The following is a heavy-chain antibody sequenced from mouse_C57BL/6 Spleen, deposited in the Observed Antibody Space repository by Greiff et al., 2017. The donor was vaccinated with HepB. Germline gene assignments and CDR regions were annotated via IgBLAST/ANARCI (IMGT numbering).Heavy chain of an antibody. V-gene: IGHV1-76*01. Sequence: VQLQQSGAELVRPGASVKLSCKASGYTFTDYYINWVKQRPGQGLEWIARIYPGSGNTYYNEKFKGKATLTADKSSSTSYMLLSSLTSEDSAVYFCKYYDSSYDYYAMDYWGQGTSVTVSS. J-gene: IGHJ4*01. CDR3: KYYDSSYDYYAMDY. CDR1: GYTFTDYY. D-gene: IGHD1-1*01. CDR2: IYPGSGNT.